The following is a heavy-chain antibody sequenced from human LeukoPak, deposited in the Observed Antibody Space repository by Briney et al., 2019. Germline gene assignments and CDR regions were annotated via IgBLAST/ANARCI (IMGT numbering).Heavy chain of an antibody. CDR1: GGSISSYY. CDR2: IYYGGST. V-gene: IGHV4-59*06. CDR3: ARGYGDYAPFDY. J-gene: IGHJ4*02. D-gene: IGHD4-17*01. Sequence: SETLSLTCTVSGGSISSYYWSWIRQPPGKGLEWIGYIYYGGSTYYNPSLKSRVTISVDTSKNQFSLKLSSVTAADTAVYYCARGYGDYAPFDYWGQGTLVTVSS.